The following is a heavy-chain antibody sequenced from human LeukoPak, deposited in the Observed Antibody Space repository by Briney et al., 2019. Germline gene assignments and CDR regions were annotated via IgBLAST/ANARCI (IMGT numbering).Heavy chain of an antibody. D-gene: IGHD6-6*01. CDR3: ARDGKMWGSSSSYFDY. J-gene: IGHJ4*02. V-gene: IGHV1-69*06. Sequence: SVKVSCKASGGTFSSYAISWVRQAPGQGLEWMGGIIPIFGTANYAQKFQGRVTITADKSTSTAYMELSSLRSEDTAVYYCARDGKMWGSSSSYFDYWGQGTLVTVSS. CDR2: IIPIFGTA. CDR1: GGTFSSYA.